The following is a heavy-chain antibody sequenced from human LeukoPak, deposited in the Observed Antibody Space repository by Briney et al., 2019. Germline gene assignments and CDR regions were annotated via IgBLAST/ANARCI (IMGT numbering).Heavy chain of an antibody. Sequence: GGSLRLSCAASGFTFSSYSMNWVRQAPGKGLEWVSSISSSSSYIYYADLVKGRFTISRDNAKNSLYLQMNSLRAEDTAVYYCARQPRDYYDSSGYYYAAYFDYWGQGTLVTVSS. D-gene: IGHD3-22*01. CDR2: ISSSSSYI. V-gene: IGHV3-21*01. J-gene: IGHJ4*02. CDR3: ARQPRDYYDSSGYYYAAYFDY. CDR1: GFTFSSYS.